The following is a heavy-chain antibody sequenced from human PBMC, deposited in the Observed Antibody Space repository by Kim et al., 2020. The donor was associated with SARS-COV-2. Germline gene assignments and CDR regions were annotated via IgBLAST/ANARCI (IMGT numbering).Heavy chain of an antibody. D-gene: IGHD3-3*01. V-gene: IGHV4-34*01. J-gene: IGHJ4*02. CDR1: GGSFSGYY. CDR2: INHSGST. Sequence: SETLSLTCAVYGGSFSGYYWSWIRQPPGKGLEWIGEINHSGSTNYNPSLKSRVTISVDTSKNQFSLKLSSVTAADTAVYYCARVQGEYYDFWSGHPSLYYFDYWGQGTLVTVSS. CDR3: ARVQGEYYDFWSGHPSLYYFDY.